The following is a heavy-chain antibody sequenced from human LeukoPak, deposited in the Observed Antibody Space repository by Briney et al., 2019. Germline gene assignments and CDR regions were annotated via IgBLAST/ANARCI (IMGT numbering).Heavy chain of an antibody. D-gene: IGHD6-13*01. V-gene: IGHV1-69*05. CDR3: AREPIATHYYFDY. CDR1: GGTFSSYA. CDR2: IIPIFGTA. J-gene: IGHJ4*02. Sequence: SVKVSCKASGGTFSSYAISWVLQAPGQGLEWMGGIIPIFGTANYAQKFQGRVTITTDESTSTAYMELSSLRSEDTAVYYCAREPIATHYYFDYWGQGTLVTVSS.